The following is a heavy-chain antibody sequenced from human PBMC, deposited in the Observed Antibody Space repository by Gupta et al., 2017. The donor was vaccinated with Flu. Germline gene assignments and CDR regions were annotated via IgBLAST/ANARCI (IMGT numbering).Heavy chain of an antibody. CDR2: INSDGSST. CDR3: AGPVGQWNDAFDI. Sequence: EVQLVESGGGLVQPGGSLRLSCAASGFTFSTYWMHWVRQAPGKGLVWISRINSDGSSTTYADSVKGRFTISRDNAKNTLYLQMNSLRAEDTAVYYCAGPVGQWNDAFDIWGQGTMVTVSS. D-gene: IGHD6-19*01. CDR1: GFTFSTYW. V-gene: IGHV3-74*03. J-gene: IGHJ3*02.